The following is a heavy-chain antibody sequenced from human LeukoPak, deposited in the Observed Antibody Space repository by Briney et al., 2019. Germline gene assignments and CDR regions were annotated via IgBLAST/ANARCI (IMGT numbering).Heavy chain of an antibody. Sequence: GASVKVSCKASGYTFTTYAMHWVRQAPGQRLEWMGWINVGNGNTKYSQKFQGRVTITRDTSASTAYMELSSLRSEDTAVYYCARPTVTTVNAFDIWGQGTMVIVSS. D-gene: IGHD4-17*01. J-gene: IGHJ3*02. CDR3: ARPTVTTVNAFDI. CDR1: GYTFTTYA. CDR2: INVGNGNT. V-gene: IGHV1-3*01.